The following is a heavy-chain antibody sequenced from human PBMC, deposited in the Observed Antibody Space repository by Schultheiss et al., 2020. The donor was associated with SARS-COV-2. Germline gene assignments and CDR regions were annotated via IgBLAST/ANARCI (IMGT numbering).Heavy chain of an antibody. Sequence: SGPTLVKPTQTLTLTCTFSGFSLNTYGVGVGWIRQPPGKALEWLAVIYWNDDKRYSPSLQSRVTITKDTSKNQVVLTMANMDPVDTATYYCAHSDSLGYCSVSDCFLKGFDPWGQGTLVTVSS. CDR1: GFSLNTYGVG. CDR2: IYWNDDK. V-gene: IGHV2-5*01. D-gene: IGHD2-15*01. J-gene: IGHJ5*02. CDR3: AHSDSLGYCSVSDCFLKGFDP.